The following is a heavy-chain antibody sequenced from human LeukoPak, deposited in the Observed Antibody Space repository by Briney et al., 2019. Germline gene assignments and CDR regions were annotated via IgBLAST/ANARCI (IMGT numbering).Heavy chain of an antibody. CDR1: GGSFSGYY. J-gene: IGHJ5*02. V-gene: IGHV4-34*01. CDR3: ARWGTYASTSNWFDP. Sequence: SETLSLTCAVYGGSFSGYYWSWIRQPPGKGLEWIGEINHSGSTNYNPSLKSRVTISVDTSKNQFSLRLSSVTAADTAVYYCARWGTYASTSNWFDPWDQGTLVTVSS. D-gene: IGHD2-2*01. CDR2: INHSGST.